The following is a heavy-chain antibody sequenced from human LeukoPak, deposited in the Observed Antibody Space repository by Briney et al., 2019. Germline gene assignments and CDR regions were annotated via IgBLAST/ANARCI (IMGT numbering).Heavy chain of an antibody. D-gene: IGHD5-12*01. CDR2: LYYSGST. CDR1: GGSISSYY. Sequence: SETLSLTCTVSGGSISSYYWSWIRQPPGKGLEWIGYLYYSGSTNYNPSLKSRVTISVDTSKNQFSLKLSSVTAADTAVYYCARGSHIAFDYWGQGTLVTVSS. J-gene: IGHJ4*02. V-gene: IGHV4-59*12. CDR3: ARGSHIAFDY.